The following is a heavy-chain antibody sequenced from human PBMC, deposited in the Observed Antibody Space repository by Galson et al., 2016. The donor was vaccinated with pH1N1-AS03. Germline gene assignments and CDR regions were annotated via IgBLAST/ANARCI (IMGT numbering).Heavy chain of an antibody. CDR2: ITWDGAST. CDR1: GFTFDDYA. D-gene: IGHD1-26*01. Sequence: LRLSCAASGFTFDDYAMHWVRQPPGKGLEWVSFITWDGASTYYADSVRGRFTISRDSGKHSVYLQMDSLRGEDTALYYCAKDMHHRSAWEVFESWGQGTLVTVSS. CDR3: AKDMHHRSAWEVFES. V-gene: IGHV3-43D*03. J-gene: IGHJ4*02.